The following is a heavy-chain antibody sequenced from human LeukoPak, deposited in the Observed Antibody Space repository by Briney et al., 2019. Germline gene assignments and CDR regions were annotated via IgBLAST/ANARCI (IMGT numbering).Heavy chain of an antibody. D-gene: IGHD3-10*01. CDR1: GGSISNYY. CDR2: IYYSGST. J-gene: IGHJ5*02. Sequence: SETLSLTCTVSGGSISNYYWSWIRQPPGKGLDWIGYIYYSGSTNYNPSLKSRVTISVDASKNQFSLKLSSVTAADTAVYYCARQGSFWFDPWGQGTLVTVSS. V-gene: IGHV4-59*01. CDR3: ARQGSFWFDP.